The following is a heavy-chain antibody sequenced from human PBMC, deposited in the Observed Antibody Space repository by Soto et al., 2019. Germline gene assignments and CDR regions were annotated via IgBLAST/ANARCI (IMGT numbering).Heavy chain of an antibody. J-gene: IGHJ6*02. D-gene: IGHD6-13*01. Sequence: SETLSLTCTVSGGSISSYYWSWIRQPPGKGLEWIGYIYYSGSTNYNPSLKSRVTISVDTSKNQFSLKLSSVTAADTAVYYCARDQVAAAGSTHSYYGTDVWGQGTTVTVSS. CDR3: ARDQVAAAGSTHSYYGTDV. CDR2: IYYSGST. CDR1: GGSISSYY. V-gene: IGHV4-59*01.